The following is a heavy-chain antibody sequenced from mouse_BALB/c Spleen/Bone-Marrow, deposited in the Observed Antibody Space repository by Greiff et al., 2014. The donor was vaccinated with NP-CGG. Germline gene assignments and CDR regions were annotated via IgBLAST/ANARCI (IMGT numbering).Heavy chain of an antibody. J-gene: IGHJ1*01. Sequence: VQLKESGGGLVQPGGSLKLSCVASGFTFSSYGKSWVRQTPDKRLELVATINNNGGSTYYPDSVKGQFTTSRDNAKNTLYLQMSSLKSEDTAMYYCARVYGWYFDVWGAGTTVTVSS. CDR3: ARVYGWYFDV. CDR1: GFTFSSYG. D-gene: IGHD1-1*01. V-gene: IGHV5-6-3*01. CDR2: INNNGGST.